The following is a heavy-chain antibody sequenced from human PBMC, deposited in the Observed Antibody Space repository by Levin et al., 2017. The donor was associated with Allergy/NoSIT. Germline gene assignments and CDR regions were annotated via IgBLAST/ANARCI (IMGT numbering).Heavy chain of an antibody. J-gene: IGHJ4*02. V-gene: IGHV4-4*02. CDR3: ARKGSGSSTDY. CDR1: GGSISASHW. Sequence: ASETLSLTCAVSGGSISASHWWGWFRQPPGKGLEWLGEILHAETTNYSPSLKSRLTISGDKSKNVLSLAVSSVTAADTAVYYCARKGSGSSTDYWGQGILVTVSS. D-gene: IGHD3-10*01. CDR2: ILHAETT.